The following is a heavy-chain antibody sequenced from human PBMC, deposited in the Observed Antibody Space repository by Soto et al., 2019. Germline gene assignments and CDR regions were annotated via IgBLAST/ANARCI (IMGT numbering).Heavy chain of an antibody. CDR1: GFTVSSKY. Sequence: GGSLRLSCAASGFTVSSKYMSWVRQAPGKGLEWVSLIQSGGPTYYADSVKGRFTISRDTSENTLHLQMDSLRAEDTAVYYCARGDVLCDGGRCYGVPLGVWGKGTKVTVSS. V-gene: IGHV3-66*01. J-gene: IGHJ6*04. CDR3: ARGDVLCDGGRCYGVPLGV. CDR2: IQSGGPT. D-gene: IGHD2-15*01.